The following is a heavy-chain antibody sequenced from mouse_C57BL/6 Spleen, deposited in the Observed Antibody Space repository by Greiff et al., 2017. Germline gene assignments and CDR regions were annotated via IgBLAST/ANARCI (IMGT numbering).Heavy chain of an antibody. Sequence: VQLQQSGAELVKPGASVKMSCKASGYTFTSYWITWVKQRPGQGLEWIGDIYPGSGSTNYNEKFKSKATLTVDTSSSTAYMQLSSLTSEDSAVYYGARYEDGNYVNWYFDVWGTGTTVTVS. CDR3: ARYEDGNYVNWYFDV. CDR1: GYTFTSYW. D-gene: IGHD2-1*01. V-gene: IGHV1-55*01. CDR2: IYPGSGST. J-gene: IGHJ1*03.